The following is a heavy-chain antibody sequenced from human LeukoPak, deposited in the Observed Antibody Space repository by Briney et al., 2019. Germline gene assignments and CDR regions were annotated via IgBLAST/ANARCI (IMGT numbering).Heavy chain of an antibody. CDR1: GFTFSSYW. V-gene: IGHV3-7*01. Sequence: GGSLRLSCAASGFTFSSYWMSWVRQAPGKGLEWVANIKQDGSEKYYVDSVKGRFTISRDNAKNSLYLQMNSLRAEDTAVYYCARDLPDLGYGYGDSDAHDAFDIWGQGTMVTVSS. CDR2: IKQDGSEK. CDR3: ARDLPDLGYGYGDSDAHDAFDI. D-gene: IGHD4-17*01. J-gene: IGHJ3*02.